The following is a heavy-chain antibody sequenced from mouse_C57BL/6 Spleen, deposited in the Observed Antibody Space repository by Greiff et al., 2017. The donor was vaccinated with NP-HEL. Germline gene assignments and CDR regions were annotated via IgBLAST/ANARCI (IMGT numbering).Heavy chain of an antibody. CDR1: GFNIKDYY. J-gene: IGHJ3*01. CDR2: IDPEDGDT. D-gene: IGHD1-1*01. CDR3: TFITTVVARAY. V-gene: IGHV14-1*01. Sequence: VQLKQSGAELVRPGASVKLSCTASGFNIKDYYMHWVKQRPEQGLEWIGRIDPEDGDTEYAPKFQGKATMTADTSSNTAYLQLSSLTSEDAAVYYCTFITTVVARAYWGQGTLVTVSA.